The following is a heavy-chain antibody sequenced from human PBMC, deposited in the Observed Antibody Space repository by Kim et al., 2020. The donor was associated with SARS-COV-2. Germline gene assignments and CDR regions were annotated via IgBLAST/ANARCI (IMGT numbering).Heavy chain of an antibody. J-gene: IGHJ6*02. CDR3: AKSRGQWYSNGPPGMDV. Sequence: GGSLRLSCAASGFTFGSYAMSWVRQAPGKGLEWVSAIGGSGYTYDADSVKGRFTISRDNSKNTLYLQMNSLRAEDTAVYYCAKSRGQWYSNGPPGMDVWGQGTTVTVSS. V-gene: IGHV3-23*01. CDR1: GFTFGSYA. D-gene: IGHD6-19*01. CDR2: IGGSGYT.